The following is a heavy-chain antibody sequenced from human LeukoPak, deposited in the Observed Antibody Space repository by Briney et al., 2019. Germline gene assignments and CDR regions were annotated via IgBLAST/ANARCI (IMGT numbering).Heavy chain of an antibody. J-gene: IGHJ4*02. CDR3: ASGTYRLGDY. Sequence: GGSLRLSCAASGFTVGNNQMTWVRQASGKGLEWVSLVYSGGTTRYADSVKCRFTISRDNSKNTVYLQMNSLREEDTALYYCASGTYRLGDYWGQGTQVAVSP. V-gene: IGHV3-66*01. CDR2: VYSGGTT. CDR1: GFTVGNNQ. D-gene: IGHD3-10*01.